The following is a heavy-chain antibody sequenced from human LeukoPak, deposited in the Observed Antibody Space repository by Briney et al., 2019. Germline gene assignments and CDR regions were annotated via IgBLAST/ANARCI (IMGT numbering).Heavy chain of an antibody. D-gene: IGHD1-26*01. CDR2: ISGNGGST. CDR3: ARDAWYSASYSDLDY. J-gene: IGHJ4*02. CDR1: GFTFSDYA. V-gene: IGHV3-64*01. Sequence: GGSLRLSCAASGFTFSDYAIHWVRQCPGKGLEYVSTISGNGGSTFYANSVKGRFTISRDNSKNTLYLQMGSLRAEDMAVYYCARDAWYSASYSDLDYWGQGTLVTVSS.